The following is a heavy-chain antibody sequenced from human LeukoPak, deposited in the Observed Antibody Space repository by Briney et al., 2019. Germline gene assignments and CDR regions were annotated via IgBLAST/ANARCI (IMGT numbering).Heavy chain of an antibody. CDR3: ARGGGIAVAGDAFDI. CDR2: IWYDGTNK. J-gene: IGHJ3*02. D-gene: IGHD6-19*01. CDR1: GFTFSSNC. V-gene: IGHV3-33*01. Sequence: GRSLRLSCAASGFTFSSNCMHWVRQAPGKGLEWVAVIWYDGTNKYYADSVKGRFTISRDSSKNTLYLQMNSLRAEDTAVYYCARGGGIAVAGDAFDIWGQGTMVTVSS.